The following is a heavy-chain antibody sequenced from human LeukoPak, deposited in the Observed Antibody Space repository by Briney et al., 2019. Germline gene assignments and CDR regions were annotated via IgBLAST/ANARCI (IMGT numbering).Heavy chain of an antibody. CDR3: ARDGGYCSSTSCDAFDI. CDR2: ITWNGGTI. J-gene: IGHJ3*02. V-gene: IGHV3-9*01. CDR1: GFSFDDFV. Sequence: GRSLRLSCAASGFSFDDFVMHWVRQAPGKGLEWVSGITWNGGTIDYADSVKGRFTISRDNAKNSLYLQMNSLRAEDTAVYYCARDGGYCSSTSCDAFDIWGQGTMVTVSS. D-gene: IGHD2-2*01.